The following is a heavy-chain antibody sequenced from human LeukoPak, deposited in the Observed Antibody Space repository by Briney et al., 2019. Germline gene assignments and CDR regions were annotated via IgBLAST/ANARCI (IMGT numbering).Heavy chain of an antibody. CDR3: VRGQATAWGLDY. D-gene: IGHD6-13*01. CDR1: GFAFSSYW. V-gene: IGHV3-74*01. Sequence: GGSLRLSCAASGFAFSSYWMHWVRQAPGKGLVWVTRINIDGSNTTYADFVKGRFTISRDNAKNTLYLQMNSLRAEDTALYYCVRGQATAWGLDYWGQGTLVTVSS. J-gene: IGHJ4*02. CDR2: INIDGSNT.